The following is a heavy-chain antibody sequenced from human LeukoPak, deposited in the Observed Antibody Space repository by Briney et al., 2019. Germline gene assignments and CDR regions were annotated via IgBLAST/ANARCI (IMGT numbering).Heavy chain of an antibody. Sequence: SETLSLTYTVSGGSISSTSYYWAWIRQPPGKGLEWIGSIYYSGNTYYNASLKSQVSISIDTSKNQFSLKLTSVTAADTAVYYCARQTGSGLFILPGGQGTLVTVSS. CDR3: ARQTGSGLFILP. V-gene: IGHV4-39*01. CDR1: GGSISSTSYY. D-gene: IGHD3/OR15-3a*01. J-gene: IGHJ4*02. CDR2: IYYSGNT.